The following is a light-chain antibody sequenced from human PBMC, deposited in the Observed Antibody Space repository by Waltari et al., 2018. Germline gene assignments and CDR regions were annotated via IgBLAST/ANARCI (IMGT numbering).Light chain of an antibody. Sequence: EIVMTLSPAALSVSPGERVTLSCRASQSVDTNLAWYQQKPGQAPRLLIYGASTRATDIPARFSGSGSGTDFTLTISRLEPEDFAVYYCQQYGNSPLTFGGGTKVEIK. J-gene: IGKJ4*01. CDR3: QQYGNSPLT. CDR1: QSVDTN. V-gene: IGKV3-15*01. CDR2: GAS.